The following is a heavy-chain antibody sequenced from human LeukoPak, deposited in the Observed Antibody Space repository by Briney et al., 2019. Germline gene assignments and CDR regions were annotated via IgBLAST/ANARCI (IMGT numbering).Heavy chain of an antibody. Sequence: GGSLRLSCAASGVTFSSYAMHWVRQAPGKGLEWVAVISYDGSNKYYADSVKGQFTISTDNSKNTLYLQVNTLRPEDTAVYYCARGVHCSNGVCYRGGLDYWGQGTLVTVSS. V-gene: IGHV3-30-3*01. D-gene: IGHD2-8*01. CDR2: ISYDGSNK. CDR1: GVTFSSYA. J-gene: IGHJ4*02. CDR3: ARGVHCSNGVCYRGGLDY.